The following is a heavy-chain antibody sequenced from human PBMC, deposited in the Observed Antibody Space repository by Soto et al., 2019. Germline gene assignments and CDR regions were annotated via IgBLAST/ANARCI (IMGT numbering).Heavy chain of an antibody. V-gene: IGHV3-23*01. CDR3: AKDQAAGGTISRYFQD. J-gene: IGHJ1*01. Sequence: EVQLLESGGGLVQPEGSLRLSCEASGFTFSSYAMSWVRQAPVKGLEWVSGISGGGGTTYYADSVKGRFTISRDNSKNTLYLQVNSLRAEDTAVYYCAKDQAAGGTISRYFQDWGQGTLVTVSS. D-gene: IGHD6-13*01. CDR1: GFTFSSYA. CDR2: ISGGGGTT.